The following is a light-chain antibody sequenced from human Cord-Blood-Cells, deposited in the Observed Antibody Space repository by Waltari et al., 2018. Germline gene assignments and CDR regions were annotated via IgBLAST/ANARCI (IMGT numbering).Light chain of an antibody. J-gene: IGKJ2*01. V-gene: IGKV4-1*01. CDR1: QSVLYSSNNKNY. CDR2: WAS. CDR3: QQYYSTHT. Sequence: DIVMTQSPDSLAVCLGERATINCKSSQSVLYSSNNKNYLAWYQQKPGQPPKLLIYWASTRESGVPDRFSGSGSGTDFTLTISSLQAEDVAVYYCQQYYSTHTFGQGTKLEIK.